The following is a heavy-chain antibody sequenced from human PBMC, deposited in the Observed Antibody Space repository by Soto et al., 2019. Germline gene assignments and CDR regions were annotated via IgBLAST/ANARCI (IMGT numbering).Heavy chain of an antibody. CDR1: GFTFSSYG. CDR2: ISYDGSNK. CDR3: ANNLGEYDFWSGDVKVGYMDV. Sequence: QVQLVESGGGVVKPGRSLRLSCAASGFTFSSYGMHWVRQAPGKGLEWVAVISYDGSNKYYADSVKGRFTISRDNSKNPLYLQMNRRRAEDTAVYYCANNLGEYDFWSGDVKVGYMDVWGQGNTVPVSS. V-gene: IGHV3-30*18. D-gene: IGHD3-3*01. J-gene: IGHJ6*03.